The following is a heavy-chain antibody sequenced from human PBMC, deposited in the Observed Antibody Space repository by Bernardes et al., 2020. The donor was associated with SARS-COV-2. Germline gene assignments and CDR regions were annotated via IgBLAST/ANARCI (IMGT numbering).Heavy chain of an antibody. Sequence: VKVSCKASGYTYTNYGIAWVRQAPGHGLEWLGWISGYNGNTNYARHLQDRISMTTDLSTNTAFMELRRLRSDDTAVYYCARVEGFCSGGTCFSLFYFDHWGQGTLVSVSS. CDR2: ISGYNGNT. CDR1: GYTYTNYG. CDR3: ARVEGFCSGGTCFSLFYFDH. V-gene: IGHV1-18*04. J-gene: IGHJ4*02. D-gene: IGHD2-15*01.